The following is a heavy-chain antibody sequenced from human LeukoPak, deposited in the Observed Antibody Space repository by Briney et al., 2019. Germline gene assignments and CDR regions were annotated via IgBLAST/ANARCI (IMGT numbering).Heavy chain of an antibody. Sequence: GGSLRLSCAASGFTVINYYMTWVRQAPGKGLAWVSVTYSGGTTHYADSVKGRFTISRDTSKNTLYPQMNSLRAEDTAVYYCARGKSGSSHDYWGQGTLVTVSS. J-gene: IGHJ4*02. CDR2: TYSGGTT. V-gene: IGHV3-53*01. CDR3: ARGKSGSSHDY. CDR1: GFTVINYY. D-gene: IGHD1-26*01.